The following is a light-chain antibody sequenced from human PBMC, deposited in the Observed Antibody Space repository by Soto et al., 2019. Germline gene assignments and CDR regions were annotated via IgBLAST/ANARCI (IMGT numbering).Light chain of an antibody. CDR1: QSVSSY. Sequence: EVVLTQSPATLSLSPGERATLSCRASQSVSSYFDWYQQKPGQAPRLLIYDASNRATGIPDRFSGSGSGTDFTLTISSLEPEDFAVYYCQQRSNWPPFTFGPGTKVDIK. CDR3: QQRSNWPPFT. V-gene: IGKV3-11*01. J-gene: IGKJ3*01. CDR2: DAS.